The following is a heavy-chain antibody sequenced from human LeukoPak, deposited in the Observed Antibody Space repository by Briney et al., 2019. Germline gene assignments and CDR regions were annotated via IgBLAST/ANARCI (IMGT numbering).Heavy chain of an antibody. CDR3: ARAVSVSCSSTSCYTGVPSLGSGFDP. D-gene: IGHD2-2*02. CDR1: GGTFSSYA. CDR2: IIPIFGTA. Sequence: SVKVSCKASGGTFSSYAISWVRQAPGQGLEWMGGIIPIFGTANYAQKFQGRVTITTDESTSTAYMELSSLRSEDTAVYYCARAVSVSCSSTSCYTGVPSLGSGFDPWGQGTLVTVSS. V-gene: IGHV1-69*05. J-gene: IGHJ5*02.